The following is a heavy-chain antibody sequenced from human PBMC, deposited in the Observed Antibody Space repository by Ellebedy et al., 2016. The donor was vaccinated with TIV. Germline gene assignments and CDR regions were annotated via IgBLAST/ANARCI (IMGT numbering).Heavy chain of an antibody. CDR2: VNPFNGGT. D-gene: IGHD2-8*02. Sequence: AASVKVSCKASGYTFTSDLIHWVRQAPGQGLEWMGTVNPFNGGTGYAQRFQGRVTMTRDTSASTVYMELSSLRSDATAVYYCAREGGVYYFDYWGQGTLVTVSS. CDR1: GYTFTSDL. J-gene: IGHJ4*02. CDR3: AREGGVYYFDY. V-gene: IGHV1-46*01.